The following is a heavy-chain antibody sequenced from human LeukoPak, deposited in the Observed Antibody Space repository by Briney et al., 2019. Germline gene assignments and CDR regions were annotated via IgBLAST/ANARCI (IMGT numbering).Heavy chain of an antibody. J-gene: IGHJ4*02. V-gene: IGHV4-38-2*01. CDR1: GYSISSGYC. CDR3: AILRGDRDY. Sequence: SETLSLTCAVSGYSISSGYCWGWIRQPPGKGLEWIGSIYHSGSTYYNPSLKSRVTISVDTSKNQFSLKLSSVTAADTAVYYCAILRGDRDYWGLGTLVTVSS. CDR2: IYHSGST. D-gene: IGHD3-16*01.